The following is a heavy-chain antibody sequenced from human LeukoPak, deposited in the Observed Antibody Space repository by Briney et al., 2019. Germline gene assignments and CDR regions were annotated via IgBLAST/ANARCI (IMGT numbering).Heavy chain of an antibody. CDR1: GYSFTSYW. D-gene: IGHD3-10*01. V-gene: IGHV5-51*01. Sequence: GESLKISCKGSGYSFTSYWIGWVRQMPGKGLEWMGIIYPGDSDTRYSPSFQGQVTISADKSISTAYLQWSSLKASDTAMYYCAIIGGGSGSYYNFQDAFDIWGQGTMVTVSS. J-gene: IGHJ3*02. CDR3: AIIGGGSGSYYNFQDAFDI. CDR2: IYPGDSDT.